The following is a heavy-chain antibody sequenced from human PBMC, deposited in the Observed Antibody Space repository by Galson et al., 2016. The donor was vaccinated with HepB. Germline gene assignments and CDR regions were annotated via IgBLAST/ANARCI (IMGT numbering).Heavy chain of an antibody. CDR2: INTESGAT. Sequence: SVKVSCKASGYFFTDYFIQWVRQAPGQGLEWLGRINTESGATEYAPKFQGRVTMTRDTSTSTTYMDLSSLTSDDTASYYCARDLASTSNGEFDYWGQGTLVTVSS. D-gene: IGHD2-2*01. CDR1: GYFFTDYF. J-gene: IGHJ4*02. V-gene: IGHV1-2*02. CDR3: ARDLASTSNGEFDY.